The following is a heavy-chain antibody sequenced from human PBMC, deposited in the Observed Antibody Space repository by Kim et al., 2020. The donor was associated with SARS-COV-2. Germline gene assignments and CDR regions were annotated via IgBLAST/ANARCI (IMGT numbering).Heavy chain of an antibody. Sequence: YYADSVKGRFTISRDNSKNTLYLQMNSLRAEDTAVYYCARDEGGYSPFDIWGQGTMVTVSS. V-gene: IGHV3-33*01. CDR3: ARDEGGYSPFDI. D-gene: IGHD5-18*01. J-gene: IGHJ3*02.